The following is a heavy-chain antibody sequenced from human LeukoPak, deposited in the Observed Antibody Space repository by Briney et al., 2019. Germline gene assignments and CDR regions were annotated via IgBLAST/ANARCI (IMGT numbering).Heavy chain of an antibody. V-gene: IGHV3-30*02. CDR1: GFTFIRYG. CDR2: IRYDGSDK. J-gene: IGHJ4*02. CDR3: AKIGAVAGHFDY. Sequence: HPGGSLRLSCAASGFTFIRYGMHWVRQAPGKGLEWVAFIRYDGSDKSYADSVKGRFTISRDNSKNTLYLQMNSLRAEDTAMYYCAKIGAVAGHFDYWGQGTLVTVSS. D-gene: IGHD6-19*01.